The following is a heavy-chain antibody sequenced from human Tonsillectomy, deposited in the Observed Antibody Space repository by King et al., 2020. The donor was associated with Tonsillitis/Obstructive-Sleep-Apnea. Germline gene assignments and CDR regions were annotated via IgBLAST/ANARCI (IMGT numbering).Heavy chain of an antibody. J-gene: IGHJ6*02. V-gene: IGHV4-31*03. D-gene: IGHD3-10*01. CDR2: IDYSGST. CDR3: ARDHPRYGSDGYSYYYYYGVDV. Sequence: QLQESGPGLVKPSQTLSLTCTVSGVSINSGGYFWSWIRQHPGKGLEWIGNIDYSGSTCYNPSLKSRVTISVDTSKDQFSLRLNSVTAADTAVYYCARDHPRYGSDGYSYYYYYGVDVWGHGTTVTVSS. CDR1: GVSINSGGYF.